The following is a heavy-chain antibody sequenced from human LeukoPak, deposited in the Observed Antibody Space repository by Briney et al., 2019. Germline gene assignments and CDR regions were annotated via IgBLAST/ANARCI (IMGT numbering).Heavy chain of an antibody. V-gene: IGHV7-4-1*02. CDR1: GYTFTSYA. CDR2: INTNTGNP. Sequence: GASVKVSCTASGYTFTSYAMNWVRQAPGQELEWMGWINTNTGNPTYAQGFTGRFVFSLDTSVSTAYLQISSPKAEDTAVYYCAREWYSSSAETDAFDIWGQGTMVTVSS. J-gene: IGHJ3*02. CDR3: AREWYSSSAETDAFDI. D-gene: IGHD6-13*01.